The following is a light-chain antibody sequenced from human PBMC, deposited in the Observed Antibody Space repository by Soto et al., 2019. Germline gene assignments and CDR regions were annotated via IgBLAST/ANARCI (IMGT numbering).Light chain of an antibody. CDR3: RSYTSGSTLYV. CDR2: ASS. J-gene: IGLJ1*01. V-gene: IGLV2-14*01. CDR1: SSDVGGYNY. Sequence: QSALTQPPSASGSPGQSVTISCTGTSSDVGGYNYVSWYQHHPGKAPRLMIYASSNRPSGVSHRFSGSRSGNTASLTISGLQAEDEADYYCRSYTSGSTLYVFGAGTKVTVL.